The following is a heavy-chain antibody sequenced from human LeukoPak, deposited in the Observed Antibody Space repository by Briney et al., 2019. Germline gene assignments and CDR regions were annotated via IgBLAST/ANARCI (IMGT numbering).Heavy chain of an antibody. CDR1: GYPFTRYG. CDR3: ATYYCSTTSCYPYFFDY. CDR2: INPDNGNT. J-gene: IGHJ4*02. Sequence: ASVKVSCKASGYPFTRYGISWVRQAPGQGLQWMGWINPDNGNTKYAQKFQGRVTMTTDTSTSTAHMELRSLRSDDTAVYYCATYYCSTTSCYPYFFDYWGQGTLVTVSS. V-gene: IGHV1-18*01. D-gene: IGHD2-2*01.